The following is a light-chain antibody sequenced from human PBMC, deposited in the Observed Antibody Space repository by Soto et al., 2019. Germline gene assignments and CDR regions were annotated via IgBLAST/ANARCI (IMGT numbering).Light chain of an antibody. J-gene: IGLJ1*01. V-gene: IGLV2-14*01. CDR1: SSDIGVYPF. CDR3: SSYSTTTTPLV. Sequence: QSVLTQSASVSGPPGQSITIPCTGTSSDIGVYPFVSWYQQHPGKAPTLIIYDVNSRPSGVSNRFSGSKSGNTASLTISGLQAEDEADYYCSSYSTTTTPLVFGAGTKVTVL. CDR2: DVN.